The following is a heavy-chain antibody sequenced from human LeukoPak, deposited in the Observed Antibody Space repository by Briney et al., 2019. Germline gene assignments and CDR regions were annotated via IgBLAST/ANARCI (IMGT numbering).Heavy chain of an antibody. CDR2: IYSGGNT. D-gene: IGHD1-26*01. V-gene: IGHV3-53*01. CDR3: ARGRSGSYYDY. CDR1: GFTFSDYY. J-gene: IGHJ4*02. Sequence: TGGSLRLSCAASGFTFSDYYMSWVRQAPGKGLEWVSVIYSGGNTYYADSVKGRFTISRDNSKNTLYLQMSSLRAEDTAVYYCARGRSGSYYDYWGQGTLVTVSS.